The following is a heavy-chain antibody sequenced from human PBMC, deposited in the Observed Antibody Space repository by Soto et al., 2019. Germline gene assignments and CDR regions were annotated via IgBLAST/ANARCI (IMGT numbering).Heavy chain of an antibody. D-gene: IGHD3-3*01. CDR3: AKDRTYYDFWSGNNWFDP. V-gene: IGHV3-23*01. CDR2: ISGSGGST. CDR1: GFTFSSYA. J-gene: IGHJ5*02. Sequence: GGSLRLSCAASGFTFSSYAMSWVRQAPGKGLEWVSAISGSGGSTYYADSVKGRFTISRDNSKNTLYLQMNSLRAEDTAVYYCAKDRTYYDFWSGNNWFDPWGQGTLVTVSS.